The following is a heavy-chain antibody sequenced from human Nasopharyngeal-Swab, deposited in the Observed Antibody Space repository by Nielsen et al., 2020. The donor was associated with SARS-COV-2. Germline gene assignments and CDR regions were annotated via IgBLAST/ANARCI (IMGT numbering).Heavy chain of an antibody. CDR2: MNHNSGNT. CDR3: ARVMEYCGRGTPDYYYYYGMDV. J-gene: IGHJ6*02. D-gene: IGHD2-21*01. CDR1: GYTLIRYD. V-gene: IGHV1-8*01. Sequence: KVTCKAAGYTLIRYDINWVRPAAAQEVEWRGSMNHNSGNTGYTQKFQGRVTMTRNTSIRAAYMELITLSSEDTAVYYCARVMEYCGRGTPDYYYYYGMDVWGQGTMVTVSS.